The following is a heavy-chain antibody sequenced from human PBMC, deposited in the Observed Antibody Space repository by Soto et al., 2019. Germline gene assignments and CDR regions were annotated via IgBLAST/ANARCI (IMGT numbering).Heavy chain of an antibody. J-gene: IGHJ6*02. CDR2: INPSGGST. CDR3: ARDLVVAATPGDYYGMDV. V-gene: IGHV1-46*01. CDR1: GYTFTSYY. Sequence: ASVKVSCKASGYTFTSYYMHWVRQAPGQGLEWMGIINPSGGSTSYAQKFQGRVTMTRDTSTSTVYMELSSLRSEDTAVYYCARDLVVAATPGDYYGMDVWGQGTTVTVS. D-gene: IGHD2-15*01.